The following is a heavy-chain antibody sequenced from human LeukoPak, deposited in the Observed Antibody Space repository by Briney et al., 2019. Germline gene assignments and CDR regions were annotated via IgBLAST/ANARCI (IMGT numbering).Heavy chain of an antibody. CDR2: MNPNSLNT. D-gene: IGHD2/OR15-2a*01. J-gene: IGHJ3*02. V-gene: IGHV1-8*02. CDR3: ATYTEYSLDAFDI. Sequence: ASVKVSCKASGYTFTSYGISWVRQAPGQGLEWMGWMNPNSLNTGYAQKFQGRVTMTWNTSTNTVYMELSSLRSEDTAVYYCATYTEYSLDAFDIWGQGTMVTVSS. CDR1: GYTFTSYG.